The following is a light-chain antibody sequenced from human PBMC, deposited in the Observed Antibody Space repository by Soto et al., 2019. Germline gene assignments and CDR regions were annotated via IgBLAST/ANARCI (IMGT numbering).Light chain of an antibody. CDR2: DNN. Sequence: QSVLTQPPSVSAAPGQKVTISCSGSSSNIGNNYVSWYQQLPGTAPKLLIYDNNKRPSGIPARFSGSKSGTSATLGITGLQTGDEADYYCGTWDSSLSAGVLGTGTKVTVL. V-gene: IGLV1-51*01. CDR1: SSNIGNNY. CDR3: GTWDSSLSAGV. J-gene: IGLJ1*01.